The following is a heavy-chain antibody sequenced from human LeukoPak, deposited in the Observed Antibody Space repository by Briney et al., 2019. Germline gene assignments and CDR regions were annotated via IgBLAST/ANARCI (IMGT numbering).Heavy chain of an antibody. CDR2: IYYSGST. V-gene: IGHV4-39*01. CDR1: GGSISSSIYY. D-gene: IGHD3-3*01. CDR3: ARLYFDLRGWFDP. Sequence: SETLSLTCTVSGGSISSSIYYWGWIRQPPGKGLEWIGSIYYSGSTYYNPSLKSRVTISVDTSKNQFSLKLSSVTAADTAVYYCARLYFDLRGWFDPWGQGTLVTVSS. J-gene: IGHJ5*02.